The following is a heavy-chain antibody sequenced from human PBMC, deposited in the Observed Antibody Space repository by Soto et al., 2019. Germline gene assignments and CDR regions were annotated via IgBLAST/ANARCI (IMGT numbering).Heavy chain of an antibody. CDR3: VIQRRGVVY. CDR2: INPNNGGT. J-gene: IGHJ4*02. CDR1: GYSFTGNS. D-gene: IGHD3-10*01. V-gene: IGHV1-2*04. Sequence: QVHLVQSGAEVKKPGASVRVSCKASGYSFTGNSMHWVRQAPGQGLEWMGWINPNNGGTNYAQRFRGWVTMTRDTSVSTAYMDLNRLKSDDTAVYYCVIQRRGVVYWCQGTLVTVSS.